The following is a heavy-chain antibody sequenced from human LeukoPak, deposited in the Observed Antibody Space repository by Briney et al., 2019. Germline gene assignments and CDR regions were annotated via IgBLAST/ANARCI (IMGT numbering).Heavy chain of an antibody. CDR2: ISYDGSNK. CDR3: AKDRHFDY. J-gene: IGHJ4*02. Sequence: GGSLRLPCAASGFTFSSYAMSWVRQAPGKGLEWVAVISYDGSNKYYADSVKGRFTISRDNSKNTLYLQMNSLRAEDTAVYYCAKDRHFDYWGQGALVTVSS. CDR1: GFTFSSYA. V-gene: IGHV3-30*18.